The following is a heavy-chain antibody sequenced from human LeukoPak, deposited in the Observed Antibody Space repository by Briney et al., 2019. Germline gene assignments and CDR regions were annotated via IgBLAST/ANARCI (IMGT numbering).Heavy chain of an antibody. J-gene: IGHJ4*02. V-gene: IGHV3-7*01. D-gene: IGHD1-1*01. Sequence: GGSLRLSCAASGFTFSSYWMTWVRQAPGKGLEWVANLDPSGSQKRYVDSVKGRFIISKDNPGASLYLDMYSLRAEDTAIYYCAIWTSGNYWGQGTLVTVSS. CDR1: GFTFSSYW. CDR2: LDPSGSQK. CDR3: AIWTSGNY.